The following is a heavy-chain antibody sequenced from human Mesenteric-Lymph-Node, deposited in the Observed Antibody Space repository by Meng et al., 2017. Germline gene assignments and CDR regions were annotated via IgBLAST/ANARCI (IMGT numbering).Heavy chain of an antibody. D-gene: IGHD3/OR15-3a*01. CDR3: AKFGLVIRSFDY. CDR2: ISGSGGST. V-gene: IGHV3-23*01. J-gene: IGHJ4*02. Sequence: GESLKISCAASGFTFSSYAMSWVRQAPGKGLEWVSAISGSGGSTYYADSVKGRFTISRDNSKNTLYLQMNSLRAEDTAVYYCAKFGLVIRSFDYWGQGTLVTVSS. CDR1: GFTFSSYA.